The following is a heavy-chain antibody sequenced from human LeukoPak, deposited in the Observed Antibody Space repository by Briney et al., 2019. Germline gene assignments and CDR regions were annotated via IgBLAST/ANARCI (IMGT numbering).Heavy chain of an antibody. CDR2: ISSVGTST. CDR3: ANGMTATPLSNY. CDR1: GFTFGAFA. D-gene: IGHD2-21*02. Sequence: GGSLTLSCAASGFTFGAFAMSWVRQAPGKGLEWVSAISSVGTSTYYADPVKGRFTISRDNSKNTLYLQMNSLRAEDTAVYYCANGMTATPLSNYWGQGTLVTVSS. V-gene: IGHV3-23*01. J-gene: IGHJ4*02.